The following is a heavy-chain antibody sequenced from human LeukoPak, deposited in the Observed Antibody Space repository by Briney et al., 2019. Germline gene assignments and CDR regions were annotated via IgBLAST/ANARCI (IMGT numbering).Heavy chain of an antibody. J-gene: IGHJ4*02. CDR1: GFTFSLSV. Sequence: PGGSLRLSCAASGFTFSLSVMNWARQAPGKGLEWIAGITGDGNTAYYADSAKGRFRIFRDNFENTLYLEIDSLRVDDTALYYCTKDRVGTTRGGDFWGRGTLVTVSS. V-gene: IGHV3-23*01. CDR2: ITGDGNTA. D-gene: IGHD1-26*01. CDR3: TKDRVGTTRGGDF.